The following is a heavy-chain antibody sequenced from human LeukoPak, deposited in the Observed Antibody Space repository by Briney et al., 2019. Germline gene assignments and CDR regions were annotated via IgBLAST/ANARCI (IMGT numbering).Heavy chain of an antibody. CDR3: ARETWGGLDY. V-gene: IGHV3-74*01. D-gene: IGHD3-16*01. J-gene: IGHJ4*02. CDR1: GFTFANYW. CDR2: INSDGSTT. Sequence: GGSLRLSCAASGFTFANYWMHWVRQVPGEGLMWLSRINSDGSTTSYAGSVKGRFTISRDNARNTLYLQLNTLRVEDTAVYYCARETWGGLDYWGQGTLVSVSS.